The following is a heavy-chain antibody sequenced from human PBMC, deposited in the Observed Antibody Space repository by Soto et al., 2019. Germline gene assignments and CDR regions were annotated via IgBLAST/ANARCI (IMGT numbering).Heavy chain of an antibody. CDR2: IVVGSGNT. J-gene: IGHJ3*02. Sequence: GASVKVSCKASGFTFTSSAVQWVRQARGQRLEWIGRIVVGSGNTNYAQKFQERVTITRDMSTSTAYMELSSLRSEDTAVYYCAAVIAGTVSNAFDIWGQGTMVTVS. V-gene: IGHV1-58*01. D-gene: IGHD4-17*01. CDR3: AAVIAGTVSNAFDI. CDR1: GFTFTSSA.